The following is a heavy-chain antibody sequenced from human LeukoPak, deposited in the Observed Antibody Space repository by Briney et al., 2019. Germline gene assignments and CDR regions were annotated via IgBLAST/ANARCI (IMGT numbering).Heavy chain of an antibody. CDR1: GYTFTGYY. V-gene: IGHV1-2*02. D-gene: IGHD6-19*01. CDR2: INPNSGGT. Sequence: ASVKVSCKASGYTFTGYYMHWVRQAPGQGLEWMGWINPNSGGTNYAQKFQGRVTMTRDTSISTAYMELSRLRSDDTAVYYCARDRAGIAVAGNWFDPWGKGTTVTISS. CDR3: ARDRAGIAVAGNWFDP. J-gene: IGHJ6*04.